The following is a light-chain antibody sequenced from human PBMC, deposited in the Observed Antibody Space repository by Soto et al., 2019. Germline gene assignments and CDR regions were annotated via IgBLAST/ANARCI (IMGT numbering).Light chain of an antibody. CDR3: HHYVAFPFT. CDR1: QSLSSS. V-gene: IGKV1-5*03. CDR2: KAS. J-gene: IGKJ2*01. Sequence: DIPMTQSPSTLSASIGDRVTITCRASQSLSSSLAWYQQKPGKAPNLLIYKASSLQSGVPSRFSGSGSGTVFTLTISGLQADDFATYYWHHYVAFPFTCGQGTKVEIK.